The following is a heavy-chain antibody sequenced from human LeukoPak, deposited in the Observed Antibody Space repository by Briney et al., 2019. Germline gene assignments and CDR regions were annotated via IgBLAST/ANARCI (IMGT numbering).Heavy chain of an antibody. CDR3: ARDRDSSGLRDFDL. Sequence: PSETLSLTCTVSGGSISSYYWSWIRQPPGKGLEWIGYIYYSGNTNYNPSLKSRVSISIDTSKNQFSLQLSSVTAADTAVYYCARDRDSSGLRDFDLSGRGTLVTVSA. CDR1: GGSISSYY. D-gene: IGHD3-22*01. CDR2: IYYSGNT. V-gene: IGHV4-59*01. J-gene: IGHJ2*01.